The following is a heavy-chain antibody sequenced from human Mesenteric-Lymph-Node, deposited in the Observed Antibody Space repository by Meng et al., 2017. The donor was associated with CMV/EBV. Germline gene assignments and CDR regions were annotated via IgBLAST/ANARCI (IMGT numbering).Heavy chain of an antibody. J-gene: IGHJ6*02. Sequence: GESLKISCAASGFTFDDYAMHWVRQAPGKGLEWVSGINWNGGSTGYADSVKGRFTISRDNAKNSLYLQMNSLRAEDTALYYCARDSFLRGYGMDVWGQGTTVTVSS. CDR3: ARDSFLRGYGMDV. CDR2: INWNGGST. D-gene: IGHD2/OR15-2a*01. V-gene: IGHV3-20*04. CDR1: GFTFDDYA.